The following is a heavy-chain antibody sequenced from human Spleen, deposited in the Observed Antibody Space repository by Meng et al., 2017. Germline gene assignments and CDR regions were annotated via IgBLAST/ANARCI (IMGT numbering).Heavy chain of an antibody. J-gene: IGHJ3*02. Sequence: GESLKISCAVSGVSFSDSDIHWVRQGSGKGLEWVGRIGGRPKRYAAAYAASVRGTFTISRDDSKSTAYLQMNSLKTEDTAMYFCTVYVRGHIWGQGTVVTVSS. V-gene: IGHV3-73*01. D-gene: IGHD2-8*01. CDR1: GVSFSDSD. CDR2: IGGRPKRYAA. CDR3: TVYVRGHI.